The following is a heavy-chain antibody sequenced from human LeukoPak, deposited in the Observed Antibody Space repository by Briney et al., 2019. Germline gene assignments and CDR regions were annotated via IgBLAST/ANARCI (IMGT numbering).Heavy chain of an antibody. Sequence: GESLKISCKGSGYSFTSYWIGWVRQMPGQGLEWMGIIYPGDSDTRYSPSFQGHVTISADKSIGTAYLQWSSLKASDTAMYYCARSQSGYCSNGVCYCDYWGQGTLVTVSS. CDR1: GYSFTSYW. D-gene: IGHD2-8*01. V-gene: IGHV5-51*01. CDR3: ARSQSGYCSNGVCYCDY. CDR2: IYPGDSDT. J-gene: IGHJ4*02.